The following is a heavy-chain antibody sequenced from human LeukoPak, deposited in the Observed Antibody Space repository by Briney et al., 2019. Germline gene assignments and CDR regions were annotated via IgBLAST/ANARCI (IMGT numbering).Heavy chain of an antibody. CDR2: ISPDSGRT. Sequence: ASLKVSCKASGYTFTDDYIHWVRQAPGQGLEWIGWISPDSGRTGFAQKFQGRVTMTRDTSISTAYMELSRLGYDDTAVYYCARDTRSSYLQYYFDYWGQGTLVTVSS. J-gene: IGHJ4*02. CDR3: ARDTRSSYLQYYFDY. CDR1: GYTFTDDY. V-gene: IGHV1-2*02. D-gene: IGHD5-24*01.